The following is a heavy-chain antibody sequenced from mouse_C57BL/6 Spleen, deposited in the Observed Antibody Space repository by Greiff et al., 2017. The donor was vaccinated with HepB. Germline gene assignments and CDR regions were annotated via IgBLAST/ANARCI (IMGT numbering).Heavy chain of an antibody. CDR2: IDPSDSET. V-gene: IGHV1-52*01. J-gene: IGHJ4*01. CDR3: ARGDCYAMDY. CDR1: GYTFTSYW. Sequence: QVQLQQSGAELVRPGSSVKLSCKASGYTFTSYWMHWVKQRPIQGLEWIGNIDPSDSETHYNQKFKDKATLTVDKSSSTAYMQLSSLTSEDSAVYYCARGDCYAMDYWGRGTSVTVSS.